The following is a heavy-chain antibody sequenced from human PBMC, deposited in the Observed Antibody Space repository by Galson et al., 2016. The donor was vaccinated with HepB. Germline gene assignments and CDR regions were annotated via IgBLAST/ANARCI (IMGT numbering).Heavy chain of an antibody. V-gene: IGHV6-1*01. Sequence: CAISGDSVSSDNGAWNWIRQSPSRGLEWLGRTYYRSKWYNDYGVSVKSRITINPDTSKNQVPLRLNSVTPEDTAVYYCARGWAGSGWSVWGKGTTVTVSS. CDR3: ARGWAGSGWSV. J-gene: IGHJ6*04. CDR2: TYYRSKWYN. D-gene: IGHD6-19*01. CDR1: GDSVSSDNGA.